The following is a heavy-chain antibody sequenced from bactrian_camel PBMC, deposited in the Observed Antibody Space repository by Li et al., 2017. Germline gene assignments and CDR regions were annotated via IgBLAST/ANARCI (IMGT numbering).Heavy chain of an antibody. Sequence: QLVESGGDSVQAGGSLRLSCAASADTVSRYCMGWFRQIPGKEREGLATVGTEGTSRYANSVKDRFTISEDNAKNMLYLQMNDLKPEDTAMYYCAADKTWYTNSLIDTAYNYWGPGTQVTVSS. J-gene: IGHJ4*01. D-gene: IGHD2*01. CDR1: ADTVSRYC. CDR2: VGTEGTS. V-gene: IGHV3S55*01. CDR3: AADKTWYTNSLIDTAYNY.